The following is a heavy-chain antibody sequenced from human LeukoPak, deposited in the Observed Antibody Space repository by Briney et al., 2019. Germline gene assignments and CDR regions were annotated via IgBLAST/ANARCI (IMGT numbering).Heavy chain of an antibody. V-gene: IGHV5-51*01. J-gene: IGHJ3*02. D-gene: IGHD2-15*01. CDR2: IYPGDSGT. CDR3: ARRYCSGGACSGGGAFDI. CDR1: GYSFTTYW. Sequence: GESLKISCKGSGYSFTTYWIVWVRQMPGEGLEWMGTIYPGDSGTKYSPSFQGQVTISADKSISTTYLQWSSLKASDTAMYYCARRYCSGGACSGGGAFDIWGQGTMVTVSS.